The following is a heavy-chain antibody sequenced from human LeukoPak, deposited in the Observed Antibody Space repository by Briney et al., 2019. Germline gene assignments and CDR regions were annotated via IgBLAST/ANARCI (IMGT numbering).Heavy chain of an antibody. V-gene: IGHV1-18*01. D-gene: IGHD1-26*01. J-gene: IGHJ4*02. Sequence: ASVKVSCKASGYTFTSYGISWVRQAPGQGLEWMGWISAYNGNTNYAQKLQGRVTTTTDTSTSTAYMELRSLRSDDTAVYYCARDVWAGGVVGPALGDYWGQGTLVTVSS. CDR3: ARDVWAGGVVGPALGDY. CDR2: ISAYNGNT. CDR1: GYTFTSYG.